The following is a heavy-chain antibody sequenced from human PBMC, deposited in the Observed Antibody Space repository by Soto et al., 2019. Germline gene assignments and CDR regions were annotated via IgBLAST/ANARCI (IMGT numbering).Heavy chain of an antibody. CDR2: ISYSGST. Sequence: SETLSLTCTVSGGSISSRYWSWIRQPPGKGLEWIGYISYSGSTYYNPSLKSRVTISLDTSKNQFSLKLSSVTAADTAMYYCSSMTTVTTFDYWGQGSLVTVSS. CDR3: SSMTTVTTFDY. J-gene: IGHJ4*02. CDR1: GGSISSRY. D-gene: IGHD4-17*01. V-gene: IGHV4-59*11.